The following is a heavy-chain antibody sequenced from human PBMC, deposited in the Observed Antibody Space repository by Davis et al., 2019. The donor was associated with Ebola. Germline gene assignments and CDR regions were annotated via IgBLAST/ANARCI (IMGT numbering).Heavy chain of an antibody. D-gene: IGHD2-15*01. V-gene: IGHV4-39*01. CDR3: ARGDIVVVVAENWFDP. CDR2: IYYSGST. J-gene: IGHJ5*02. Sequence: PSETLSLTCTVSGGSISSSSYYWGWIRQPPGKGLEWIGSIYYSGSTYYNPSLKSRVPISVDTSKNQFSLKLSSVTAADTAVYYCARGDIVVVVAENWFDPWGQGTLVTVSS. CDR1: GGSISSSSYY.